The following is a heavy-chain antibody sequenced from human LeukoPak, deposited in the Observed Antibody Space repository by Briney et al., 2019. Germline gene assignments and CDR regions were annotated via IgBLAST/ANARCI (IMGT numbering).Heavy chain of an antibody. Sequence: SVKVSGKASAGTFSSYAMSWVRQAPGQGLEWMGRIIPILGIANYAQKFQGRVTITADKSTSTTYMELSSLRSEDTAVYYCARDGTLAHQGSNCCGQGTLVTVSS. D-gene: IGHD2-2*01. CDR1: AGTFSSYA. J-gene: IGHJ4*02. CDR2: IIPILGIA. CDR3: ARDGTLAHQGSNC. V-gene: IGHV1-69*04.